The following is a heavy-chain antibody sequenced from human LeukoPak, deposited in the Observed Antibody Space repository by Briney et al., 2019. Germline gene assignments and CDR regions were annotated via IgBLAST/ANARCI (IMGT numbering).Heavy chain of an antibody. V-gene: IGHV3-23*01. D-gene: IGHD2-2*01. CDR1: GFTFSSYD. CDR2: ISGSGSST. CDR3: AKDRHAPGRYCSSTICFPFDP. J-gene: IGHJ5*02. Sequence: PGGSLRLSCAASGFTFSSYDMSWVRQAPGKGLEWVSGISGSGSSTYYADSVKGRFTISRENSKSTLYLQMNSLRAEDTAVYYCAKDRHAPGRYCSSTICFPFDPWGQGTLVTVSS.